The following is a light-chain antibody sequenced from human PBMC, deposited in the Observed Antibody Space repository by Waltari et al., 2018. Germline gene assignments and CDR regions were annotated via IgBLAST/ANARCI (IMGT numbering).Light chain of an antibody. CDR1: QSVSKS. J-gene: IGKJ1*01. CDR2: GAS. V-gene: IGKV3-20*01. Sequence: DIVLTQSPGTLSLSLGERATLSFRASQSVSKSITWYQQKPGQAPSLLIYGASTRATGIPDRFSGSGSGTDFSLTISRLEPDDLAVYYCQHYVRLPVTFGQGTKVEI. CDR3: QHYVRLPVT.